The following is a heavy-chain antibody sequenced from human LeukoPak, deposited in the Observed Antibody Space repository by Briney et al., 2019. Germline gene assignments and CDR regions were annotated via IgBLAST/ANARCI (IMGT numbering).Heavy chain of an antibody. CDR3: XXXXXXXXXXXXXXXXXFDP. CDR1: GFTFSGSP. J-gene: IGHJ5*02. Sequence: GGSLRLSCAASGFTFSGSPMHWVRQAPGKGLEWVGCIKSKGGDYATGYAASVTGRFTISRDDSKNTAYLQMNSLKTEDTAVXXXXXXXXXXXXXXXXXXXXFDPWGXXTXVTVSS. V-gene: IGHV3-73*01. CDR2: IKSKGGDYAT.